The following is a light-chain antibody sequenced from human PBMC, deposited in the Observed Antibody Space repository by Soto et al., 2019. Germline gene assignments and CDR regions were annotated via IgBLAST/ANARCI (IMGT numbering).Light chain of an antibody. CDR2: GAS. CDR3: QQYSNWPWT. Sequence: EMVLTQSPATLSVSQGQRATLSCRAPQSVSSRLAWYQQRPGQAPRLLIYGASTRATGIPARFSGGGSGTEFTLTISSLQSEDFAVYFCQQYSNWPWTFGQGTKVDIK. V-gene: IGKV3-15*01. CDR1: QSVSSR. J-gene: IGKJ1*01.